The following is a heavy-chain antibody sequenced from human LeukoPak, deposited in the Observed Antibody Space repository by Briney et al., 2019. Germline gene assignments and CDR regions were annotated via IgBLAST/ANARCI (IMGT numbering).Heavy chain of an antibody. V-gene: IGHV4-30-2*01. CDR2: IYHSGST. CDR3: ARVRGWYYFDY. J-gene: IGHJ4*02. Sequence: SQTLSLTCAVSGGSIGSGGYSWSWIRQPPGKGLEWIGYIYHSGSTYYNPSLKSRVTISVDRSKNQFSLKLSSVTAADTAVYYCARVRGWYYFDYWGQGTLVTVSS. D-gene: IGHD6-19*01. CDR1: GGSIGSGGYS.